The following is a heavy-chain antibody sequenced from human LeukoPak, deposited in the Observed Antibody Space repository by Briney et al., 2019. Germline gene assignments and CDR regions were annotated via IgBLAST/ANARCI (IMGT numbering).Heavy chain of an antibody. CDR1: GGSIGHFH. CDR3: ARDDMAVADAAYRWFDP. V-gene: IGHV4-59*12. D-gene: IGHD6-19*01. CDR2: VYYSGRT. Sequence: SETLSLTCTVSGGSIGHFHWSWIRQPPGKGLEWIGSVYYSGRTNYNPSLKSRVTISVDTSKNQFSLKVNYVTAADTAVYYCARDDMAVADAAYRWFDPWGQGILVTVSS. J-gene: IGHJ5*02.